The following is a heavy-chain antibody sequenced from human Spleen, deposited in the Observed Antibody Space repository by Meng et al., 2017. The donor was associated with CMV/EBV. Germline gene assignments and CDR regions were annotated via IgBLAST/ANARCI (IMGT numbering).Heavy chain of an antibody. CDR1: GGSFSGYY. CDR3: ARALLRPVYYYDSSGYYPHFDY. J-gene: IGHJ4*02. D-gene: IGHD3-22*01. V-gene: IGHV4-34*01. Sequence: SETLSLTCAVYGGSFSGYYWSWIHQPPGKGLEWIGEINHSGSTNYNPSLKSRVTISVDTSKNQFSLKLSSVTAADTAVYYCARALLRPVYYYDSSGYYPHFDYWGQGTLVTVSS. CDR2: INHSGST.